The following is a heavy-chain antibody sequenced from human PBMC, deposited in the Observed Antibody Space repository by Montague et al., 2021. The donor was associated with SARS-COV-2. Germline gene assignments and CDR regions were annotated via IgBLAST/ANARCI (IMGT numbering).Heavy chain of an antibody. J-gene: IGHJ6*02. Sequence: SETLSLTRDVYGGSFSSYWSWIRQPPGRGLEWVGQISHGGGTNYNPSLKSRVTISVDTSKNQVSLKLSSVTAADTAVYYCASHCGGGRCYFGMDVWGQGTRSPSP. D-gene: IGHD2-15*01. CDR2: ISHGGGT. CDR1: GGSFSSY. CDR3: ASHCGGGRCYFGMDV. V-gene: IGHV4-34*01.